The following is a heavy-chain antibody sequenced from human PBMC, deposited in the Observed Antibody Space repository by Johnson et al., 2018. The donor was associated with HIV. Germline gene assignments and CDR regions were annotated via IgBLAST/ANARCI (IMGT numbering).Heavy chain of an antibody. J-gene: IGHJ3*02. CDR2: IRHDGNNK. CDR3: ATDPQFLEWLLRGGTDAFHI. D-gene: IGHD3-3*01. Sequence: QVQLVESGGGVVQPGGSLRLSCAASGFTFSNYGMHWVRQGPGKGLEWVAFIRHDGNNKYYADSVKGRFTISRDNSKKTLYLQLNSLKTEDTALYYCATDPQFLEWLLRGGTDAFHIWGQGTMVTVSS. CDR1: GFTFSNYG. V-gene: IGHV3-30*02.